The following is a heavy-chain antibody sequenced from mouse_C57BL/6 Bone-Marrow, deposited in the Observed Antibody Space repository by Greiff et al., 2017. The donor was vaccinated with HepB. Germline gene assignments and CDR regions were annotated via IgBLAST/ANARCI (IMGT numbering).Heavy chain of an antibody. V-gene: IGHV1-55*01. CDR3: ARTGWYFDV. CDR1: GYTFTSYW. Sequence: VQLQQPGAELVKPGASVKMSCKASGYTFTSYWITWVKQRPGQGLEWIGDIYPGSGSTNYNEKFKSKATLTVDTASSKAYMQLSSVTSEDSAVYYCARTGWYFDVWGTGTTVTVSS. CDR2: IYPGSGST. J-gene: IGHJ1*03.